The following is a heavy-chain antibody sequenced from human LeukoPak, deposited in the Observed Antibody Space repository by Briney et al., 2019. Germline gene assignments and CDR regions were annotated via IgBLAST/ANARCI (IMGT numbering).Heavy chain of an antibody. Sequence: GGSLRLSCEASGFTFSSYSMNWVRQAPGKGLEWVSAISSSSNYIYYTDSVKGRFTISRDNAEYSLYLQMNSLTAEDTAVYYCAGEMAATFRAPGRYFDLWGRGTLVTVSS. CDR3: AGEMAATFRAPGRYFDL. D-gene: IGHD5-24*01. CDR1: GFTFSSYS. V-gene: IGHV3-21*01. J-gene: IGHJ2*01. CDR2: ISSSSNYI.